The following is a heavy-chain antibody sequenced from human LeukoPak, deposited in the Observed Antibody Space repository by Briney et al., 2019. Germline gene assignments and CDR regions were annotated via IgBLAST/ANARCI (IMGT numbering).Heavy chain of an antibody. CDR3: ARLAFCTNAVCFSNYYYSMDV. J-gene: IGHJ6*03. CDR2: IYPDDSDT. CDR1: GYSFTSYW. D-gene: IGHD2-8*01. V-gene: IGHV5-51*01. Sequence: ESLKISCKGSGYSFTSYWIVWVRQMPGKGLEWMGIIYPDDSDTKYSPSFQGQVTISADKSISTAYLQWSSLKASDTAMYYCARLAFCTNAVCFSNYYYSMDVWGRGTTVTVSS.